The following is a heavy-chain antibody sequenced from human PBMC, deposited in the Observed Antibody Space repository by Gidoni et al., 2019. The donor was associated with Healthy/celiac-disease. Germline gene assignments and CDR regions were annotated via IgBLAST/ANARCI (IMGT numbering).Heavy chain of an antibody. CDR3: ARSSSKWGGMDV. D-gene: IGHD6-19*01. J-gene: IGHJ6*02. V-gene: IGHV3-66*01. CDR2: NYSGGST. Sequence: EVQLVESGGGLVQPGGSLRLSCAASAFTVSSNYMSWVLQAPGKGLEWVSVNYSGGSTYYADSVKGRFTISRDNSKNTLYLQMNSLRAEDTAVYYCARSSSKWGGMDVWGQGTTVTVSS. CDR1: AFTVSSNY.